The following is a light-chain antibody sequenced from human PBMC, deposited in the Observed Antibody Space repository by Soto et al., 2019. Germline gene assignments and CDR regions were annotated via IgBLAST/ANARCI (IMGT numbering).Light chain of an antibody. Sequence: QSVLTQPASVSGSPGQSITISCTGTSNDVGSYDLVSWYQQHPGKAPKLIIYEVNKRPSGFSHRFSGSKSGNTASLTISGLQAEDEADYYCCSYADVTTYVFGTGTKVTVL. CDR2: EVN. CDR3: CSYADVTTYV. J-gene: IGLJ1*01. V-gene: IGLV2-23*02. CDR1: SNDVGSYDL.